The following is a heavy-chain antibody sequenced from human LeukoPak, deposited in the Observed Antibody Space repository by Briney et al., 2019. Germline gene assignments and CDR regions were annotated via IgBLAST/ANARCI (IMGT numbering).Heavy chain of an antibody. D-gene: IGHD3-22*01. Sequence: SETLSLTCAVYGGSFSGYYWSWIRQPPGKGLEWIGEINHSGSTNYNPSLKSRVTISVDTSKNQFSLKLSSVTAADTAVYYCARLDSSGYYRSSGGFDPWGQGTLVTVSS. V-gene: IGHV4-34*01. J-gene: IGHJ5*02. CDR3: ARLDSSGYYRSSGGFDP. CDR1: GGSFSGYY. CDR2: INHSGST.